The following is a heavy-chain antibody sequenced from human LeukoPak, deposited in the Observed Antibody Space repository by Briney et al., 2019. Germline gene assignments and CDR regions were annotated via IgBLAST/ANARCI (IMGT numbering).Heavy chain of an antibody. J-gene: IGHJ3*02. Sequence: ASVKVSCTASGYTFTSYGISWVRQAPGQGLEWMGWISAYNGNTNYAQKLQGRVTMTTDTSTSTAYMELRSLRSDDTAVYYCARTPIVVVITTFIGAFDIWGQGTMVTVSS. CDR1: GYTFTSYG. D-gene: IGHD3-22*01. V-gene: IGHV1-18*01. CDR2: ISAYNGNT. CDR3: ARTPIVVVITTFIGAFDI.